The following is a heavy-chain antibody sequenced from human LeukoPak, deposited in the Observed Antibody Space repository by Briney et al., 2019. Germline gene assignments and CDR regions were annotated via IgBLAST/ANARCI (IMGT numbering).Heavy chain of an antibody. Sequence: KVSGPTLVKPTQTLTLTCTFSGFSLSTSGVGVGWIRQPPGKALEWLALIYWDDDKRYSPSLKSRLTITKDTSKSQVVLTMTNMVPVDTATYYCAHTGSTWYYFDYWGQGTLVTVSS. CDR1: GFSLSTSGVG. J-gene: IGHJ4*02. V-gene: IGHV2-5*02. CDR2: IYWDDDK. D-gene: IGHD6-6*01. CDR3: AHTGSTWYYFDY.